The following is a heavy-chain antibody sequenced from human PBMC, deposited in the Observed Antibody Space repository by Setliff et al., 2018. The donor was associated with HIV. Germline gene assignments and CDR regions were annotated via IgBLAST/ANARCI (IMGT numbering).Heavy chain of an antibody. J-gene: IGHJ6*03. CDR2: ISSRGGSV. V-gene: IGHV3-21*04. CDR1: GFTFSTSG. Sequence: GGSLRLSCAASGFTFSTSGMNWVRQAPGKGLEWVSSISSRGGSVYYADSVRGRFTISRDNANNLLYLQMNSLRAEDTAVYYCAKGRYSSGANYYYYYMDVWGKGTTVTVSS. CDR3: AKGRYSSGANYYYYYMDV. D-gene: IGHD6-19*01.